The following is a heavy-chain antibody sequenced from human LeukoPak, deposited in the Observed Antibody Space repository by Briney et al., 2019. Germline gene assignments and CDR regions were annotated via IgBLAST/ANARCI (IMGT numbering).Heavy chain of an antibody. D-gene: IGHD1-26*01. V-gene: IGHV4-30-4*07. Sequence: SETLSLTCAVSGGSLSSGGYSWSWIRQPPGKGLDWSGYIYYSGSTYYNPSLKSRVTISVDTSENQFSLKLNSVTAADTAVYYCARDGSYYRDWFDPWGQGTLVTVS. CDR3: ARDGSYYRDWFDP. J-gene: IGHJ5*02. CDR2: IYYSGST. CDR1: GGSLSSGGYS.